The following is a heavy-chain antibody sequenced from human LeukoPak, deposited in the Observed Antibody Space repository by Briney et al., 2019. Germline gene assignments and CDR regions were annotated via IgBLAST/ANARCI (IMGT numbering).Heavy chain of an antibody. CDR2: IKKDGSEK. CDR3: ASLYGIGV. V-gene: IGHV3-7*01. J-gene: IGHJ6*02. Sequence: GGSLRLSCAASGFTFNSFWMTWVRQAPGKGLEWVANIKKDGSEKYYVDSVMGRFTVSRDNGKNLAFLQMNSLRVEDTAVYYCASLYGIGVWGQGRRVTVSS. CDR1: GFTFNSFW.